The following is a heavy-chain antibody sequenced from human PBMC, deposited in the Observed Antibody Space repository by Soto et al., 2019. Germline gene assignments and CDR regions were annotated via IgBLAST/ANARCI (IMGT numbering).Heavy chain of an antibody. D-gene: IGHD3-22*01. V-gene: IGHV4-30-2*01. CDR3: ARVGGYYDSSGYGVDAFDI. CDR1: GGSISSGGYS. CDR2: IYHSGST. Sequence: SETLSLTCTVSGGSISSGGYSWSWIRQPPGKGLEWIGYIYHSGSTYYNPSLKSRVTISVDRSKNQFSLKLSSVTAADTAVYYCARVGGYYDSSGYGVDAFDIWGQGTMVTVSS. J-gene: IGHJ3*02.